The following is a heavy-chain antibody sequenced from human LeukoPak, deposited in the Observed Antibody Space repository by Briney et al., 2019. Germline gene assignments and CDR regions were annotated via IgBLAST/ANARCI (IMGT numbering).Heavy chain of an antibody. CDR2: IKHDGGEK. Sequence: PGGYLRLSCAASGFTFSSYRMSWVRQAPGKGLEWVANIKHDGGEKYYVDSVKGRFTISRDNAANSLYLQMNSLRAEDTAVYYCARDVVSSGWDAFDIWGQGTMVTVSS. CDR1: GFTFSSYR. V-gene: IGHV3-7*03. J-gene: IGHJ3*02. D-gene: IGHD6-19*01. CDR3: ARDVVSSGWDAFDI.